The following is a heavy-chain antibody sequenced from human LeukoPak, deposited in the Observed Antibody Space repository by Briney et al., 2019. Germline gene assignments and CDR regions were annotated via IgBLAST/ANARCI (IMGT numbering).Heavy chain of an antibody. CDR2: IDDSGST. CDR1: GGSISSYY. CDR3: AREPSVAGTPPHH. D-gene: IGHD2-15*01. Sequence: SETLSLTCSVSGGSISSYYWSWIRQPPGKGLEWIGYIDDSGSTNYNPSLKSRVTISVDTSKNQFSLKLTSVTAADTAVYYCAREPSVAGTPPHHWGQGTLVTVSS. V-gene: IGHV4-59*01. J-gene: IGHJ5*02.